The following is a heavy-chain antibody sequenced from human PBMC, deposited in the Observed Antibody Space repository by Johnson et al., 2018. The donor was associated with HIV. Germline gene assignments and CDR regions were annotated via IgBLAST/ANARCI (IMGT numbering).Heavy chain of an antibody. CDR3: AQDIEGSSGWTPHDPDDAFDI. CDR2: IRYDGSDK. CDR1: GFTFSSYG. V-gene: IGHV3-30*02. D-gene: IGHD6-13*01. J-gene: IGHJ3*02. Sequence: QVQLVESGGGVVQPGGSLRLSCAASGFTFSSYGMHWVRRTPGKGLEWVAFIRYDGSDKSYADSVKGRFTISRDNSKNTLYLQMNSLRAEDTAVSYCAQDIEGSSGWTPHDPDDAFDIWGQGTMVTVSS.